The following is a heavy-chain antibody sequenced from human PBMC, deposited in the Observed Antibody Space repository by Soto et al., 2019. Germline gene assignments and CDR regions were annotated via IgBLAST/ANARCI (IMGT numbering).Heavy chain of an antibody. V-gene: IGHV3-66*01. Sequence: GSLRLSCAASGFTVSSNYMSWVRQAPGKGLEWVSVIYSGGSTYYADSVKGRFTISRDNSKNTLYLQMNSLRAEDTAVYYCARDVYDSSGYYLEYFQHWGQGTRVTVSS. CDR1: GFTVSSNY. D-gene: IGHD3-22*01. CDR3: ARDVYDSSGYYLEYFQH. CDR2: IYSGGST. J-gene: IGHJ1*01.